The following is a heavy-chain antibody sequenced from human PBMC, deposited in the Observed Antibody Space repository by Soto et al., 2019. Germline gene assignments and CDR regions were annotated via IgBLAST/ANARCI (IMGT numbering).Heavy chain of an antibody. CDR3: ARGHVRRVGDYYYGMDV. D-gene: IGHD1-26*01. CDR2: IYYDGSKK. V-gene: IGHV3-33*01. Sequence: QVQLVESGGGVVQPGRSLRLSCAASGFTFSNFGMHWVCQAPGKGLEWVAVIYYDGSKKYYADSVRGRFTISRDNSKNTLYLQMNSLRAEDTAVYYCARGHVRRVGDYYYGMDVWGQGTTVTVSS. CDR1: GFTFSNFG. J-gene: IGHJ6*02.